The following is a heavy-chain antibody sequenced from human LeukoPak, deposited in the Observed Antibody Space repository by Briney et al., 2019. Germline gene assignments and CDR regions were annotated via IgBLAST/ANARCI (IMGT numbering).Heavy chain of an antibody. Sequence: SETLSLTCTGFGGSLSSYYWVWVRQPPGKGLEWIGLIYSSGSIKYNPSLKSRLTISLDTSKNQISLKLTSVTAADTAIYYCARQFEFWGQGTLVTVSS. CDR1: GGSLSSYY. J-gene: IGHJ4*02. CDR3: ARQFEF. V-gene: IGHV4-59*08. CDR2: IYSSGSI.